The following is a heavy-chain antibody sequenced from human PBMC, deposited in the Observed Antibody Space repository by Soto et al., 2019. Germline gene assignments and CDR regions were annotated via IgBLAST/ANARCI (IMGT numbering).Heavy chain of an antibody. CDR2: ISWNSGSI. CDR1: GFTFDDYA. D-gene: IGHD6-6*01. V-gene: IGHV3-9*01. CDR3: AKWPGASIAALSAFDI. J-gene: IGHJ3*02. Sequence: GGSLRLSCAASGFTFDDYAMHWVRQAPGKGLEWVSGISWNSGSIGYADSVKGRFTISRDNAKNSLYLQMNSLRAEDTALYYCAKWPGASIAALSAFDIWGQGTMVTVSS.